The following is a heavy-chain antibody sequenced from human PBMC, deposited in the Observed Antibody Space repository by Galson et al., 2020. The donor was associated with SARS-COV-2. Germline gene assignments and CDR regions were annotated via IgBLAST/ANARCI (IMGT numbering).Heavy chain of an antibody. D-gene: IGHD3-10*01. CDR3: ARVRFGELLPIDY. J-gene: IGHJ4*02. CDR2: IKQDGSEK. Sequence: QLGESLKISFAASGFTFSSYWMSWVRQAPGKGLEWVANIKQDGSEKYYVDSVKGRFTISRDNAKNSLYLQMNSLRAEDTAVYYCARVRFGELLPIDYWGQGTLVTVSS. CDR1: GFTFSSYW. V-gene: IGHV3-7*01.